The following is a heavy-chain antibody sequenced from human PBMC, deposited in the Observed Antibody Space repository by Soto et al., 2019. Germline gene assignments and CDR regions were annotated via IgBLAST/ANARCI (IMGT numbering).Heavy chain of an antibody. CDR1: GGSFSGYY. CDR2: INHSGST. D-gene: IGHD2-8*02. J-gene: IGHJ4*02. CDR3: ARDKITGLFDY. V-gene: IGHV4-34*01. Sequence: QWQLQQWGAGLLKPSEPLSLTCAFYGGSFSGYYWTWIRQPPGTGLEWIGEINHSGSTNYNPSLKSRVTISVDTSKNQFSLKLTSVTAADTAVYYCARDKITGLFDYWGQGTLVTVSS.